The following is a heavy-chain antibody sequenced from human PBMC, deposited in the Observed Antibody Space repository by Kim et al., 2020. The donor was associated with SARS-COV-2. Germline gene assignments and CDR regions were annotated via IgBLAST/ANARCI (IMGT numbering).Heavy chain of an antibody. V-gene: IGHV4-61*01. Sequence: SQTLSLTCTVSGGSVSSGSYYWSWIRQPPGKGLEWIGYIYYSGSTNYNPSLKSRVTISVDTSKNQFSLKLSSVTAADTAVYYCARGPLYSGYDYGAGGFVDYWGQGTLVTVSS. CDR2: IYYSGST. J-gene: IGHJ4*02. CDR3: ARGPLYSGYDYGAGGFVDY. CDR1: GGSVSSGSYY. D-gene: IGHD5-12*01.